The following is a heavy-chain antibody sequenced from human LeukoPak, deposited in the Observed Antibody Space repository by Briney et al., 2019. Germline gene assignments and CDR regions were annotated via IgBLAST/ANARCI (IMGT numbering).Heavy chain of an antibody. CDR1: GYNFISYD. Sequence: ASVKVSCKASGYNFISYDMHWVRQAPGQGLEWMGIINPSGGSTSYAQKFQDRVTMTRDTSTSTVYMELSSLKSEDTAVYYCAREDVVLVDAVRYYYYGMDVWGQGTTVTVSS. V-gene: IGHV1-46*01. J-gene: IGHJ6*02. CDR3: AREDVVLVDAVRYYYYGMDV. D-gene: IGHD2-8*01. CDR2: INPSGGST.